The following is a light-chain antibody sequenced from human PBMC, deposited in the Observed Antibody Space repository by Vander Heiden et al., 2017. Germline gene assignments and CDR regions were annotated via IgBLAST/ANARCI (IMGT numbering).Light chain of an antibody. V-gene: IGLV6-57*02. Sequence: NIKLTQPHPVSESPARTVTISCTAMSGSIASNYVQWYQQRPGSPTTTVIYEDKYRPSGVPDRFSGSIDSSSNSASLTISGLKTEDEGDYFCQTYDSNNWVFGGGTKLTVL. CDR2: EDK. CDR3: QTYDSNNWV. CDR1: SGSIASNY. J-gene: IGLJ3*02.